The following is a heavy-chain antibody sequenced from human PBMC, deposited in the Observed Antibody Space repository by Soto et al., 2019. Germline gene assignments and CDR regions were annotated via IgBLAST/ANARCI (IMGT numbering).Heavy chain of an antibody. V-gene: IGHV1-2*02. J-gene: IGHJ5*02. D-gene: IGHD1-26*01. CDR3: ARDNSPRLIKWALKGWFDP. CDR2: INPNSGGT. CDR1: GYTFTGYY. Sequence: ASVKVSCKASGYTFTGYYMHWVRQAPGQGLEWMGWINPNSGGTNYAQKFQGRVTMTRDTSISTAYMELSRLRSDDTAVYYCARDNSPRLIKWALKGWFDPWGQGTLVXV.